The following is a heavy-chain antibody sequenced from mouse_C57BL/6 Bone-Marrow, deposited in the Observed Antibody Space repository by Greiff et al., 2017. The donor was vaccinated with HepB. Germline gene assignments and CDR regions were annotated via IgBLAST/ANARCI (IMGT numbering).Heavy chain of an antibody. Sequence: EVQLQQSGPGLVKPSQSLSLTCSVTGYSITSGYYWNWIRQFPGNKLEWMGYISYDGSNKYNPSLKNRISITRDTSKNQFFLKLNSVTTEDTATYDCARGGYYGSSPWFAYWGQGTLVTVS. CDR1: GYSITSGYY. J-gene: IGHJ3*01. V-gene: IGHV3-6*01. CDR2: ISYDGSN. D-gene: IGHD1-1*01. CDR3: ARGGYYGSSPWFAY.